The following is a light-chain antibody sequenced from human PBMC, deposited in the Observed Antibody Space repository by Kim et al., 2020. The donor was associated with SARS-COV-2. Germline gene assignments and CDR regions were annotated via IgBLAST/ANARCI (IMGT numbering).Light chain of an antibody. CDR2: GAS. CDR3: QQYDKSGT. V-gene: IGKV3-20*01. CDR1: RSVNSSY. Sequence: SLSPGERATLPCRASRSVNSSYLAWYQQTPGQAPRLLIYGASSRATGIPDRFSGSGSGTDFTLTISRLEPEDFTVYYCQQYDKSGTFGQGTKLEI. J-gene: IGKJ2*02.